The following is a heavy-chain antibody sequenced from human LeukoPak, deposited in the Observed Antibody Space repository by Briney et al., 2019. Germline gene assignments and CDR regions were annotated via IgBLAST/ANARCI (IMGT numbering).Heavy chain of an antibody. V-gene: IGHV4-30-2*01. Sequence: SQTLSLTCVVSGDSISSGGYSWNWIRQPPGKGLEWIGYIFHSGSTYYNPSLKSQVTISVDRSKNQFSLKLSSVTAADTAVYYCARESVVATHYFDYWGQGALVTVSS. CDR1: GDSISSGGYS. CDR2: IFHSGST. J-gene: IGHJ4*02. CDR3: ARESVVATHYFDY. D-gene: IGHD5-12*01.